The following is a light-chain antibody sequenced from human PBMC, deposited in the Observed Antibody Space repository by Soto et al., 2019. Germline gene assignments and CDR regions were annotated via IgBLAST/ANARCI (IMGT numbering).Light chain of an antibody. V-gene: IGLV1-44*01. Sequence: QSVLTQPPSVSGTPGQRVTISCSGSSSNIGSNTVNWYRQLPGTAPKLLIYSNNQRPSGVPDRFSGSKSGTSASLAISGLQSEDEADYYCAAWDDSLNGRVFGTGTKVTVL. J-gene: IGLJ1*01. CDR2: SNN. CDR1: SSNIGSNT. CDR3: AAWDDSLNGRV.